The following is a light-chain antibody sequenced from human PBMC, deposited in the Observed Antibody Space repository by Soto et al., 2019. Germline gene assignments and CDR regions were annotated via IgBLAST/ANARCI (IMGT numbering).Light chain of an antibody. J-gene: IGLJ1*01. CDR2: EVS. CDR1: SSDVGSYNY. V-gene: IGLV2-14*01. Sequence: QSALTQPASVSGSPGQSITISCTGTSSDVGSYNYVSWYQQHPGKAPKLMIYEVSDRPSGISSRFSGSKSGNTASLTISGLQTEDEADYYRGSYTSSSTLFGTGTKVTVL. CDR3: GSYTSSSTL.